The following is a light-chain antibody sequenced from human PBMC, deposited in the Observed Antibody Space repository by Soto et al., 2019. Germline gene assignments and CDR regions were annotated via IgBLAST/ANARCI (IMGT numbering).Light chain of an antibody. CDR1: QSLVHSDGNTY. Sequence: DVVMTQTPLSSPVTLGQPASISCRSSQSLVHSDGNTYLSWLHQRPGQPPRLLIYKVSNRLSGVTDRFSGSGAGTDFTLKISRVEAEDVGIYYCLQATQYQPYPFDQGTKLEIQ. V-gene: IGKV2-24*01. J-gene: IGKJ2*01. CDR3: LQATQYQPYP. CDR2: KVS.